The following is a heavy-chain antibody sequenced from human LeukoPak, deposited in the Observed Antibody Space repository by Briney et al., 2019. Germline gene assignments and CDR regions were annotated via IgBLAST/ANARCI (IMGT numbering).Heavy chain of an antibody. V-gene: IGHV4-34*01. J-gene: IGHJ4*02. D-gene: IGHD3-16*02. CDR3: ARDRRYYFDY. CDR2: INHSGST. CDR1: GGSFSGYY. Sequence: PSETLSLTCAVYGGSFSGYYWSWIHQPPGKGLEWIGEINHSGSTNYNPSLKSRVTISVDTSKNQFSLKLSSVTAADTAVYYCARDRRYYFDYWGQGTLVTVSS.